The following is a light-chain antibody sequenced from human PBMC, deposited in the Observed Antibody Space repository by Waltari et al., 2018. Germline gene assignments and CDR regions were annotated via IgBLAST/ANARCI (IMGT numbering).Light chain of an antibody. CDR2: DAS. Sequence: VVMTQSPATLSVFPGESATLSCRASQTVSSNLAWYQQRPGQAPRLLIFDASTRAPPVPARFSGSGYGTEFTLTIRSLESEDSAVYYCQQYNRWPPLTFGQGTRLEIK. V-gene: IGKV3-15*01. CDR1: QTVSSN. CDR3: QQYNRWPPLT. J-gene: IGKJ5*01.